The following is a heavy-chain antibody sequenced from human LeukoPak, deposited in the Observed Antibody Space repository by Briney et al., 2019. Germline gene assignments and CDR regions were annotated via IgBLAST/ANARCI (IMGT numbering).Heavy chain of an antibody. Sequence: ASVKVSCKASGYTFTSYGISWVRQAPGQGLEWMGWISTYNGNTKYAQKLQGRVTMTTDTSTSTAYMELRSLRSDDTAVYYCARGSDYYDSSGYYYPDFDYWGQGTLVTVSS. CDR1: GYTFTSYG. CDR3: ARGSDYYDSSGYYYPDFDY. D-gene: IGHD3-22*01. CDR2: ISTYNGNT. V-gene: IGHV1-18*01. J-gene: IGHJ4*02.